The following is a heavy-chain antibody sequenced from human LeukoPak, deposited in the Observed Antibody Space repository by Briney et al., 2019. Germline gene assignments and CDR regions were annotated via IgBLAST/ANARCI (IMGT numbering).Heavy chain of an antibody. Sequence: PGGSLRLSCAASGFTVSSNYMSWVRQAPGRGLEWVSVIYSGGSTYYADSVKGRFTISRDNSKNTLYLQMNSLRAEDTAVYYCAREDGDYYGSGSSPLVYWGQGTLVTVSS. J-gene: IGHJ4*02. CDR3: AREDGDYYGSGSSPLVY. D-gene: IGHD3-10*01. V-gene: IGHV3-53*01. CDR1: GFTVSSNY. CDR2: IYSGGST.